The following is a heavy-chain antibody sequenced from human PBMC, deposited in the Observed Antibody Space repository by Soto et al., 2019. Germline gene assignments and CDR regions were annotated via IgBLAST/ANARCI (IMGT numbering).Heavy chain of an antibody. V-gene: IGHV3-23*01. D-gene: IGHD6-13*01. CDR3: TKDHQLYSSNWYWGDY. CDR2: ISGNGGSA. Sequence: EVQLLESGGGLVQPGGSLRLSCAASGFTFSTYAMSWVRQAPGKGLEWVSAISGNGGSAYYADSVKGRFTISRDNSKDTLYLQMSSLRVEDTAVYYCTKDHQLYSSNWYWGDYWGQGTLVTVSS. CDR1: GFTFSTYA. J-gene: IGHJ4*02.